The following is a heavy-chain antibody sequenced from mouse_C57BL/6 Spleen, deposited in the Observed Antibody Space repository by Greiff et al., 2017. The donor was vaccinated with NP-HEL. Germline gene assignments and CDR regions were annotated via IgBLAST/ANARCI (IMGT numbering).Heavy chain of an antibody. Sequence: QVQLKESGAELVRPGASVTLSCKASGYTFTDYEMHWVKQTPVHGLEWIGAIDPETGGTAYNQKFKGKAILTADKSSSTAYMEPRSLTSEDSSVYYFTHFYYYGSSYRFAYWGQGTLVTVSA. CDR3: THFYYYGSSYRFAY. CDR2: IDPETGGT. D-gene: IGHD1-1*01. J-gene: IGHJ3*01. CDR1: GYTFTDYE. V-gene: IGHV1-15*01.